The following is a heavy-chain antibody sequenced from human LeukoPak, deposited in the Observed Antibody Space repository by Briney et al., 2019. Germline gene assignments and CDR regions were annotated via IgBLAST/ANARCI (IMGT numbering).Heavy chain of an antibody. Sequence: GGSLRLSCAASGFTFSSYAMSWVCQAPGKGLEWVSAISGRGGSTYYADSVKGRFTISRDNSKNTLYLQMNSLRAEDTAVYYCAKAYCSSTSCYFARGWYSQTDAFDIWGQGTMVTVSS. J-gene: IGHJ3*02. D-gene: IGHD2-2*01. V-gene: IGHV3-23*01. CDR2: ISGRGGST. CDR3: AKAYCSSTSCYFARGWYSQTDAFDI. CDR1: GFTFSSYA.